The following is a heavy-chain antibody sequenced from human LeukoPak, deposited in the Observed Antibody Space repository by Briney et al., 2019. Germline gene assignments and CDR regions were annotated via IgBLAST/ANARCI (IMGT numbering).Heavy chain of an antibody. Sequence: SETLSLTCTVSGGSISPYYWSWIRQSPGKGLEWLGYVHDSAGTIYNPSLKSRVTISVGTSKTQFSLKVTSVTTADTAVYYCAKGRKDFDTNLGPFDSWGQGILVTVSS. CDR3: AKGRKDFDTNLGPFDS. V-gene: IGHV4-59*01. CDR1: GGSISPYY. J-gene: IGHJ4*02. D-gene: IGHD3-9*01. CDR2: VHDSAGT.